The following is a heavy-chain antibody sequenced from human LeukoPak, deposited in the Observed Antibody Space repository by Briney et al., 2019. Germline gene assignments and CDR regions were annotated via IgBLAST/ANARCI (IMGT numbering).Heavy chain of an antibody. CDR3: ARWRGAQSEFDY. Sequence: GGSLRLSCVGSGFMFSRYSLGWVRQAPGKGLEFVAHLKESGIEKEYVDSVTGRFTISRDNAENLLYLQMNSLRAEDTALYFCARWRGAQSEFDYWGQGTQVTVSS. D-gene: IGHD3-3*01. CDR1: GFMFSRYS. J-gene: IGHJ4*02. CDR2: LKESGIEK. V-gene: IGHV3-7*01.